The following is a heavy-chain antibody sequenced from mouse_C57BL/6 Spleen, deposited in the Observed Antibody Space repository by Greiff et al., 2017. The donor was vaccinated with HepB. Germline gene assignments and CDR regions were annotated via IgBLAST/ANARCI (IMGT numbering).Heavy chain of an antibody. CDR3: ASGWDWFAY. J-gene: IGHJ3*01. V-gene: IGHV3-6*01. CDR1: GYSITSGYS. D-gene: IGHD2-3*01. Sequence: EVQLQQSGPGLVKPSQSLSPTCSVTGYSITSGYSWNWFRQFPGNKLEWMGYISYDGSNNYNPSLKNRISITRDTSKNQFFLKLNSVTTEDTATDYCASGWDWFAYWGQGTLVTVSA. CDR2: ISYDGSN.